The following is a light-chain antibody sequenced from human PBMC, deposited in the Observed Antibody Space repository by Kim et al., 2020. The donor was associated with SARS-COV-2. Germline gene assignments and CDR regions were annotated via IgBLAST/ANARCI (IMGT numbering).Light chain of an antibody. CDR3: QQYNSAPWT. CDR1: LGIVNY. Sequence: DIQMTQSPSSLSASVGDRVTITCRASLGIVNYLTWYQQKAGNVPKVLIYSASTLQSGVPSRFSGSGSGTDFSLTITSLQPEDVATYYCQQYNSAPWTFGQGTKVDIK. J-gene: IGKJ1*01. CDR2: SAS. V-gene: IGKV1-27*01.